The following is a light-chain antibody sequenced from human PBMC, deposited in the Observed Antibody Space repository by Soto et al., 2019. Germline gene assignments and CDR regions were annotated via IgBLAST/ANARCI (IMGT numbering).Light chain of an antibody. Sequence: DLQLTQSPSFLSASVGDRVTITCRASQDISSYLAWYQQNPGKAPYVLIYAASTLQSGVPSRFSGSGSGTEFTLTISSLRPEDFATYYCQQLSSFPRTFGQGTKVEIK. CDR2: AAS. CDR1: QDISSY. V-gene: IGKV1-9*01. CDR3: QQLSSFPRT. J-gene: IGKJ1*01.